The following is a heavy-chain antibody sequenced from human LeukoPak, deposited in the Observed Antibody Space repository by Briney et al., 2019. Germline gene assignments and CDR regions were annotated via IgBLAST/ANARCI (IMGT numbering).Heavy chain of an antibody. V-gene: IGHV1-69*13. D-gene: IGHD3-3*01. Sequence: SVKVSCKASGGTFSSYAISWVRQAPRQGLEWMGGIIPIFGTANYAQKFQGRVTITADESTSTAYMELSSLRSEDTAVYYCARASTIFGVVSWFDPWGQGTLVTVSS. CDR1: GGTFSSYA. CDR2: IIPIFGTA. J-gene: IGHJ5*02. CDR3: ARASTIFGVVSWFDP.